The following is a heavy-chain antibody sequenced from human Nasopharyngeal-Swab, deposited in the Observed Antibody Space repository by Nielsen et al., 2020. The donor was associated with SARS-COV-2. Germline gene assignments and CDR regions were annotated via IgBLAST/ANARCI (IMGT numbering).Heavy chain of an antibody. CDR2: IYPGDSDT. CDR1: GSIFTSYW. V-gene: IGHV5-51*01. Sequence: GESLKISCQGSGSIFTSYWIGWVRQMPGKGLEWMGIIYPGDSDTRYSPSFQGQVTISADKSISTAYLQWSSLKASDTAMYYCARGRAWFGEKHDYWGQGTLVTVSS. J-gene: IGHJ4*02. CDR3: ARGRAWFGEKHDY. D-gene: IGHD3-10*01.